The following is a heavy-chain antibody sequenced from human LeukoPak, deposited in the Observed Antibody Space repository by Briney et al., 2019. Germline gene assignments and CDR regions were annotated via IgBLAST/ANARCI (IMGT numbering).Heavy chain of an antibody. CDR2: MNPNSGNT. D-gene: IGHD3-22*01. CDR3: ARGYYYDSSGYYLIDY. CDR1: GYTFTSYD. V-gene: IGHV1-8*01. J-gene: IGHJ4*02. Sequence: GASVKVSCKASGYTFTSYDINWVRQATGQGLEWMGWMNPNSGNTGYAQKFQGRVTMTRNTSISTAYMELSNLRSEDTAVYYCARGYYYDSSGYYLIDYWGQGTLVTVSS.